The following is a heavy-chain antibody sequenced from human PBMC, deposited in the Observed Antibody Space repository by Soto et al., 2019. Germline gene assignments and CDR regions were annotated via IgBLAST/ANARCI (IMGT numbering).Heavy chain of an antibody. J-gene: IGHJ4*02. Sequence: SETLSLTCTVSGGSISSYYWIWIRQPPGKGLEWIGYIYYSGSTNYNPSLKSRVTISVDTSKNQFSLKLSSVTAADTAVYYCARRYGASFDYWGQVTLVTVS. D-gene: IGHD4-17*01. CDR3: ARRYGASFDY. CDR2: IYYSGST. CDR1: GGSISSYY. V-gene: IGHV4-59*01.